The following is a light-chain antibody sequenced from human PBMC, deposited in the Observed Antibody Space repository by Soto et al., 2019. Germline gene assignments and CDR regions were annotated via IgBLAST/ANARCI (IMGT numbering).Light chain of an antibody. CDR3: TSYTSSSTWV. CDR1: TSDVGGYNY. V-gene: IGLV2-14*01. J-gene: IGLJ3*02. CDR2: EVS. Sequence: QSALTQPASVSGSPGQSITISCTGTTSDVGGYNYVSWFQQYPGKAPKLKIYEVSNRPSGVSNRFSGSKSGNTASLTISDLQADDEADYYCTSYTSSSTWVFGGGTKLTVL.